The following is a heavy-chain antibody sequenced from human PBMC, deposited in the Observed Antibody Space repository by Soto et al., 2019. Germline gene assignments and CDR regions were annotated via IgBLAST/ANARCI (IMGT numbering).Heavy chain of an antibody. CDR2: INPGGGST. J-gene: IGHJ3*01. CDR3: ATYCSGGSCPPGPGN. CDR1: GYTFTSYY. D-gene: IGHD2-15*01. V-gene: IGHV1-46*03. Sequence: QVQLVQSGAEVKKPGASVKVSCKTSGYTFTSYYMHWMRQAPGQGLEWMGIINPGGGSTTYAQKFQGRVTMTRDTSTSTIYMELSRLRSEDTAVYYCATYCSGGSCPPGPGNWGQGTMVTVSS.